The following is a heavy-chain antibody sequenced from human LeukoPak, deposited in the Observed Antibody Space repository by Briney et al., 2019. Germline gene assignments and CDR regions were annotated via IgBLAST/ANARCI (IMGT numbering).Heavy chain of an antibody. CDR2: ISYDGSNK. Sequence: PGGSLRLSCAASGFTFRSYVMHWVRQAPGKGLEWVALISYDGSNKDYTDSVKGRFTISRDNSKNTLYLQLNSLRAEDTAVYYCVWDYGDYVMDVWGPGTTVIVTS. J-gene: IGHJ6*02. V-gene: IGHV3-30*03. CDR3: VWDYGDYVMDV. CDR1: GFTFRSYV. D-gene: IGHD4-17*01.